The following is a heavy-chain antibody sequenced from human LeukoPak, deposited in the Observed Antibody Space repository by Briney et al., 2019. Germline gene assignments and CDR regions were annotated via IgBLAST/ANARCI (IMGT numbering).Heavy chain of an antibody. Sequence: SETLSLTCTVSGGSISSYYWSWIRQPPGKGLEWIGYIYYSGGTNYNPSLKSRVTISVDTSKNQFSLKLSSVTAADTAVYYCARVSDIVVVPAAYFDYWGQGTLVTVSS. CDR3: ARVSDIVVVPAAYFDY. V-gene: IGHV4-59*01. D-gene: IGHD2-2*01. CDR1: GGSISSYY. J-gene: IGHJ4*02. CDR2: IYYSGGT.